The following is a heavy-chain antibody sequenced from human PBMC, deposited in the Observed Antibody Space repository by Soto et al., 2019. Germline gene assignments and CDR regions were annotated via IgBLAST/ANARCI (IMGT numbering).Heavy chain of an antibody. CDR1: GFTFSSYW. Sequence: PGGSLRLSCAASGFTFSSYWMYWVRQAPGKGLVWVSHISSDGSRTSYADSVKGRFTISRDNAKNTVYLQMNSLRADDTAVYYCARVTVATWNNWGQGTMVTVYS. CDR2: ISSDGSRT. V-gene: IGHV3-74*01. J-gene: IGHJ4*02. CDR3: ARVTVATWNN. D-gene: IGHD5-12*01.